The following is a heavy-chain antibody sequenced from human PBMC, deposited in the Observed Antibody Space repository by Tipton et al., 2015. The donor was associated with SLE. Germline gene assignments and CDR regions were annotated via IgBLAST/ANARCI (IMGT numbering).Heavy chain of an antibody. CDR1: GGSLSSHY. V-gene: IGHV4-59*08. CDR2: MDYSGTS. Sequence: TLSLTCTVSGGSLSSHYWSWIRRPPWKGLEWIGYMDYSGTSKYNDSIKSRVTISIDTSKNQVSLKLRSVTAADTSVYYCAKIMRGPSFYYYYMDVWGKGTTVTVSS. CDR3: AKIMRGPSFYYYYMDV. J-gene: IGHJ6*03. D-gene: IGHD3-10*01.